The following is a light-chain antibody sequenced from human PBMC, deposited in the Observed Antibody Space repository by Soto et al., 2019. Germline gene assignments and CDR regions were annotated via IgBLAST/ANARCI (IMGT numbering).Light chain of an antibody. Sequence: DIQMTQSPSSLSASVGDRVTITCRPSQGISNYLAWYQQKPGKVPKLLIYAASSLQSGVPSRFSGSGSGTDFTLTISSLQPEDVATYYCQKYDSARWTFGQGTKVDIK. CDR3: QKYDSARWT. CDR1: QGISNY. J-gene: IGKJ1*01. CDR2: AAS. V-gene: IGKV1-27*01.